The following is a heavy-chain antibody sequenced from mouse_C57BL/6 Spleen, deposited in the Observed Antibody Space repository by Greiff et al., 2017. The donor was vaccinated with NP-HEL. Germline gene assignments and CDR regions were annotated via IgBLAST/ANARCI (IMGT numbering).Heavy chain of an antibody. CDR1: GFSLSTSGMG. CDR3: ARSVGYYGNSWFAY. CDR2: IYWDDDK. V-gene: IGHV8-12*01. J-gene: IGHJ3*01. D-gene: IGHD2-1*01. Sequence: QVTLKECGPGILQSSQTLSLTCSFSGFSLSTSGMGVSWIRQPSGKGLEWLAHIYWDDDKRYNPSLKSRLTISKDTSRNQVFLKITSVDTADTATYYCARSVGYYGNSWFAYWGQGTLVTVSA.